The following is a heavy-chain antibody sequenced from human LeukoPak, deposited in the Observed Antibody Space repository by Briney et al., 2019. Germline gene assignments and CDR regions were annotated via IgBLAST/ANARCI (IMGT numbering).Heavy chain of an antibody. J-gene: IGHJ6*03. CDR2: ISGSGGST. CDR3: AKHYSSGNYYYYYMDV. CDR1: GFTFSSYA. V-gene: IGHV3-23*01. D-gene: IGHD6-19*01. Sequence: PGGSLRLSCAASGFTFSSYAMSWVRQAPGKGLEWVSAISGSGGSTYYADSVKGRFTISRDNSKNTLYLQMNSLRAEDTAVYYCAKHYSSGNYYYYYMDVWGKGTTVTVSS.